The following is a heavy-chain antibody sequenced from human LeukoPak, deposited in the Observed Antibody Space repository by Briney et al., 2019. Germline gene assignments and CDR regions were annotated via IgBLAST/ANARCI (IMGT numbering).Heavy chain of an antibody. J-gene: IGHJ6*02. D-gene: IGHD5-18*01. CDR1: GGSISSYY. CDR3: ARDRYTAMVYGMDV. V-gene: IGHV4-59*12. CDR2: IYYSGST. Sequence: PSETLSLTCTVSGGSISSYYWSWIRQPPGKGLEWIGYIYYSGSTNYNPSLKSRVTMSVDTSKNQFSLKLSSVTAADTAEYYCARDRYTAMVYGMDVWGQGTTVTVSS.